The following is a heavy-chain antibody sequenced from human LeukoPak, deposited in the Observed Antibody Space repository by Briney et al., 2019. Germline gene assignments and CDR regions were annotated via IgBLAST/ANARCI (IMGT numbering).Heavy chain of an antibody. V-gene: IGHV4-4*07. D-gene: IGHD3-10*01. J-gene: IGHJ6*03. CDR3: ASKGAHYYGSGRPGYYYYYMDV. Sequence: SETLSLTCTVSGGSISSYYWSWIRQPAGKGLEWIGRIYTSGSTNYNPSLKSRVTISVDTSKNQFSLKLSSVTAADTAVYYCASKGAHYYGSGRPGYYYYYMDVWGKGTTVTISS. CDR1: GGSISSYY. CDR2: IYTSGST.